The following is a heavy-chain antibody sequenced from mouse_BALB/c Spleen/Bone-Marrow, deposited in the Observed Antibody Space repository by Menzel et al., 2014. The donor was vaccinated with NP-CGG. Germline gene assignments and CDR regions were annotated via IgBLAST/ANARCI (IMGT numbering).Heavy chain of an antibody. Sequence: VQLQQSGVELAKPGASVKMSCKASGYTFTNYWMHWVKQRPGQGLEWIGYIYPSTGYTEYNQKFKDKATLTSDKSSSTAYMQLSSLTSEDSAVYYCAGGRFAYWGQGTLVTVSA. V-gene: IGHV1-7*01. D-gene: IGHD1-1*02. J-gene: IGHJ3*01. CDR2: IYPSTGYT. CDR1: GYTFTNYW. CDR3: AGGRFAY.